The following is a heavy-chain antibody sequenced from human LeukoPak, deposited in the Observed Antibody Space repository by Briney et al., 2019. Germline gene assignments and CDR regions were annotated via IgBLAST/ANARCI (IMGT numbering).Heavy chain of an antibody. CDR2: IYHSGST. D-gene: IGHD3-22*01. CDR3: ARACDYYDSSGYPSDYFDY. Sequence: LRLSCAASGFTFDDYAMHWVRQPPGKGLEWIGYIYHSGSTYYNPSLKSRVTISVDRSKNQFSLKLSSVTAADTAVYYCARACDYYDSSGYPSDYFDYWGQGTLVTVSS. V-gene: IGHV4-30-2*01. CDR1: GFTFDDYA. J-gene: IGHJ4*02.